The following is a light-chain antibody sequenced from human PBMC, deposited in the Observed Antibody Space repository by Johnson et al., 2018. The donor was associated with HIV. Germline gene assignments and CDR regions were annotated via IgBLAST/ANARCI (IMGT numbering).Light chain of an antibody. V-gene: IGLV1-51*02. CDR1: TSNIGNNY. Sequence: QSVLTQPPSVSAAPGQKVTISCSGSTSNIGNNYVSWYQQLPGTAPKLLIYEKNKRPSGIPDRFSASKSGTSATLVITGLQTGDEADYYCGTWDSSLNTEVFGTGTKVTVL. CDR2: EKN. J-gene: IGLJ1*01. CDR3: GTWDSSLNTEV.